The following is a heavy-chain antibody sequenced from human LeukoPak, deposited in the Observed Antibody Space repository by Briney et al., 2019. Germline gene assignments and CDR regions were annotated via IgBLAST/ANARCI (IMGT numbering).Heavy chain of an antibody. CDR1: GFTFSSCQ. CDR3: ARSYSSSRGTFDY. J-gene: IGHJ4*02. D-gene: IGHD6-6*01. V-gene: IGHV3-48*03. Sequence: PGGSLRLSCAASGFTFSSCQMNWVRQAPGKGLEWVSYISGSGSTKYYADSVKGRFTISRDNAKDSLFLQMNSLRAEDTAVYYCARSYSSSRGTFDYWGQGTLVTVSS. CDR2: ISGSGSTK.